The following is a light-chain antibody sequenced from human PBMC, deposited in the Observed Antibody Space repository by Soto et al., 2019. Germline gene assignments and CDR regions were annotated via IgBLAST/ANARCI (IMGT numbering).Light chain of an antibody. CDR3: QQYGSSRPVYT. V-gene: IGKV3-20*01. CDR1: QSVSSSY. Sequence: EIVLTQSPGTLSLSPGERATLSCRASQSVSSSYLAWYQQKPGQAPRLLIYGASSRATGIPDRFSGSGSGTDFTLTISRLEPEDFAVYYCQQYGSSRPVYTFGQGTKLEIK. J-gene: IGKJ2*01. CDR2: GAS.